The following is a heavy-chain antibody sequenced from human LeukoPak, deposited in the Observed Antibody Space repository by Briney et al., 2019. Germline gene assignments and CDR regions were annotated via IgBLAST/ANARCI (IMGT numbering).Heavy chain of an antibody. D-gene: IGHD1-14*01. Sequence: SETLSLTCAVPGGSISSGGYSWSWIRQPPGKGLEWIGYIYHSGSTYYNPSLKSRVTISVDRSKNQFSLKLSSVTAADTAVYYCARGPEFDPWGQGTLVTVSS. CDR1: GGSISSGGYS. V-gene: IGHV4-30-2*01. J-gene: IGHJ5*02. CDR3: ARGPEFDP. CDR2: IYHSGST.